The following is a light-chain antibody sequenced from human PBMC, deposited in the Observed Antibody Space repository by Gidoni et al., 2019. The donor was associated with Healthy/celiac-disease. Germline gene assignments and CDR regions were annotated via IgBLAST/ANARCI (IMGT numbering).Light chain of an antibody. CDR2: GNI. Sequence: QSVLTQPPAVSGAPGQRVTIACTGSSYNIGAGYDVHWYQQLPGTAPKLLIYGNINRPSGVPDRFSGSKSGTSASLAITGLQAEDEADYYCQSYDSSLSGPVFGGGTKLTVL. J-gene: IGLJ2*01. CDR3: QSYDSSLSGPV. CDR1: SYNIGAGYD. V-gene: IGLV1-40*01.